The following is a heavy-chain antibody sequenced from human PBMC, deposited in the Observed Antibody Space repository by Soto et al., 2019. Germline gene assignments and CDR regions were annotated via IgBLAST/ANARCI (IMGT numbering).Heavy chain of an antibody. D-gene: IGHD3-10*01. Sequence: SVKVSCKASGGTFSSYAISWVRQAPGQGLEWMGGIIPIFGTANYAQKFQSRVTITADESTSTAYMELSSLRSEDTAVYYCARGKVRGVTLNWFDPWGQGTLVTVSS. CDR2: IIPIFGTA. CDR1: GGTFSSYA. V-gene: IGHV1-69*13. CDR3: ARGKVRGVTLNWFDP. J-gene: IGHJ5*02.